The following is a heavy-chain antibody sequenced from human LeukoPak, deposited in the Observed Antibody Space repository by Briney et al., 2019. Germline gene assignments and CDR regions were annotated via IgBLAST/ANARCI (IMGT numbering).Heavy chain of an antibody. Sequence: SETLSLTCSVSNGSISTYYWTWIRQPPGKGLEYIGYIYNSGSTNYNPSLKSRVSISEDTSKNQFSLKLSSVTAADTAVYYCARDGGRWFDPWGQGTLVTVSS. V-gene: IGHV4-59*12. J-gene: IGHJ5*02. CDR3: ARDGGRWFDP. CDR1: NGSISTYY. D-gene: IGHD3-16*01. CDR2: IYNSGST.